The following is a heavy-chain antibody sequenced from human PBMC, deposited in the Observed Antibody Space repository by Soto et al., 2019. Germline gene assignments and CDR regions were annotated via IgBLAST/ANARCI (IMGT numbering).Heavy chain of an antibody. Sequence: ASVKVSCKAPGYTLTSYYMHWVRQAPGQGLEWMGIINPSGGSTNYAQKFQGRVTITADESTSTAYMELSSLRSEDTAVYYCASPYYYDSSGYSPRAFDIWGQGTMVTVSS. CDR1: GYTLTSYY. D-gene: IGHD3-22*01. CDR2: INPSGGST. J-gene: IGHJ3*02. V-gene: IGHV1-46*01. CDR3: ASPYYYDSSGYSPRAFDI.